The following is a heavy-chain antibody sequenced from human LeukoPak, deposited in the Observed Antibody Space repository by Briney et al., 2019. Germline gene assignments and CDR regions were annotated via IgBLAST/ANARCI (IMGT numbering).Heavy chain of an antibody. D-gene: IGHD5-24*01. V-gene: IGHV2-70*17. CDR3: ARTERGRDGYNPFDY. CDR1: GFSLSTNAMR. J-gene: IGHJ4*02. CDR2: IDWDDDK. Sequence: RASGPTLVKPTQTLTLTCTFSGFSLSTNAMRVSGIRQPPGKALEWLARIDWDDDKFYSTSLKTRLTISKDTSRNQVVLTMTNMDRVDTTTYFCARTERGRDGYNPFDYWGEGTLVTVSS.